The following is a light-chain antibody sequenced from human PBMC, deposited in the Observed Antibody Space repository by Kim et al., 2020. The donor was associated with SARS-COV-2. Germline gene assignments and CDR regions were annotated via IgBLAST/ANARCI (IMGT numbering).Light chain of an antibody. CDR3: QAWDSRVV. J-gene: IGLJ2*01. Sequence: SYELTQPPSVSVSPGQTASITCPGDKLGDKYACWYQQKPGQSPVLVIYQDSKRPSGIPERFSGSNSGNTATLTISGTPAMDEADYYCQAWDSRVVFG. CDR2: QDS. V-gene: IGLV3-1*01. CDR1: KLGDKY.